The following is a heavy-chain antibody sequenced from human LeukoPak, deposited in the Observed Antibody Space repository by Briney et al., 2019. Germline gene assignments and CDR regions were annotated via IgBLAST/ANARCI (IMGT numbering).Heavy chain of an antibody. CDR2: IYYSGST. D-gene: IGHD2-15*01. J-gene: IGHJ1*01. Sequence: SETLSLTCTVSGGSISSSSYYWGWIRQPPGKGLEWIGSIYYSGSTNYNPSLKNRVTISVDTSKKQFSLKLSSVTAADTAVYYCASTVVVGATAYFQHWARAPWSPSPQ. CDR1: GGSISSSSYY. CDR3: ASTVVVGATAYFQH. V-gene: IGHV4-39*07.